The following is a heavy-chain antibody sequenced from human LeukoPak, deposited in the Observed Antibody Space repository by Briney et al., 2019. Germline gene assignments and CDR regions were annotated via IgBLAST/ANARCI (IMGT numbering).Heavy chain of an antibody. CDR1: GASITNYY. J-gene: IGHJ5*02. D-gene: IGHD2-8*01. CDR3: ARNDNGLREVNWFDP. V-gene: IGHV4-59*01. CDR2: IYKTGST. Sequence: SETLPLTCTVSGASITNYYWNWIRQPPGKCLEWIGFIYKTGSTNYNPSLRSRVSISLDTSKSQFSLKLNSVTAADTAVYYCARNDNGLREVNWFDPWSQGTLVTVSS.